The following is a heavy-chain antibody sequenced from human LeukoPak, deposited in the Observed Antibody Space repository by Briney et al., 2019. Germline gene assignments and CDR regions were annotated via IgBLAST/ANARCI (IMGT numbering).Heavy chain of an antibody. D-gene: IGHD6-19*01. J-gene: IGHJ6*02. CDR1: GGTFSSYA. CDR3: ARGRQWLVRLDYYYYGMDV. V-gene: IGHV1-69*13. CDR2: IIPIFGTA. Sequence: SVTVSCKASGGTFSSYAISWVRQAPGQGLEWMGGIIPIFGTANYAQKFQGRVTITADESTSTAYMELSSLRSEDTAVYYCARGRQWLVRLDYYYYGMDVWGQGTTVTVSS.